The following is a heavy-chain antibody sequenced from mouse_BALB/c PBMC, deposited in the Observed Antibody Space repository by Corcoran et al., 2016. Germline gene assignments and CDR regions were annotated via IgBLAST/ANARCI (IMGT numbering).Heavy chain of an antibody. D-gene: IGHD2-10*02. CDR2: IYPGSGNT. Sequence: QIQLQQSGPELVKTGASVKISCKASGYTFTDYYINWVKQKPGQGLEWVGWIYPGSGNTKYNEKFKGKATLTVDTSSSTAYMQLSSLTSEDTAVYFCARGYGNYYFDYWGQGTTLTVSS. CDR3: ARGYGNYYFDY. V-gene: IGHV1-84*02. CDR1: GYTFTDYY. J-gene: IGHJ2*01.